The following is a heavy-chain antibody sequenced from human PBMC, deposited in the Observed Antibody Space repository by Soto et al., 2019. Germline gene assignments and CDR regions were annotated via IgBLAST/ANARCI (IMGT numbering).Heavy chain of an antibody. CDR1: GFTFSSYA. CDR2: ISYDGSNK. D-gene: IGHD3-10*01. Sequence: QVQLVESGGGVVQPGRSLRLSCAASGFTFSSYAMHWVRQAPGKGLEWVAVISYDGSNKYYADSVKGRFTISRDNSKNTLYMQMSSLRAEDTAVYYCARDAPMIRGVITYYFDYWGQGTLVTVSS. V-gene: IGHV3-30-3*01. J-gene: IGHJ4*02. CDR3: ARDAPMIRGVITYYFDY.